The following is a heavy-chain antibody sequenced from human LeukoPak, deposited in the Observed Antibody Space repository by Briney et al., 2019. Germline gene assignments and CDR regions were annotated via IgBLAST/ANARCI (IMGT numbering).Heavy chain of an antibody. CDR1: GYTFTSYG. D-gene: IGHD6-19*01. J-gene: IGHJ4*02. CDR2: ISAYNGNT. CDR3: ARAEDAIAVAGIDY. V-gene: IGHV1-18*01. Sequence: GASVKVSCKASGYTFTSYGISWVRQAPGPGLEWMGWISAYNGNTNYAQKLQGRVTMTTDTSTSTAYMELRSLRSDDTAVYFCARAEDAIAVAGIDYWAEGTLVTVSS.